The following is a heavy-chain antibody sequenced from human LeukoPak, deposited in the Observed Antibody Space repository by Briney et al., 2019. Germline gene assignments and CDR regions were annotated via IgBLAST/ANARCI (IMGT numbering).Heavy chain of an antibody. J-gene: IGHJ4*02. CDR2: IIPIFGTA. V-gene: IGHV1-69*06. CDR3: ARGRRAYYYDSSGYYDYFDY. CDR1: GYTFISYG. D-gene: IGHD3-22*01. Sequence: SVKVSCKASGYTFISYGISWVRQAPGQGLEWMGGIIPIFGTANYAQKFQGRVTITADKSTSTAYMELSSLRSEDTAVYYCARGRRAYYYDSSGYYDYFDYWGQGTLVTVSS.